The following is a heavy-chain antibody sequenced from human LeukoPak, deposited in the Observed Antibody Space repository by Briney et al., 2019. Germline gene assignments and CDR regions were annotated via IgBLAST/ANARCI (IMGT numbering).Heavy chain of an antibody. CDR2: INHSGST. D-gene: IGHD3-9*01. V-gene: IGHV4-34*01. CDR3: ARTQYYDILTGYPYYYGMDV. J-gene: IGHJ6*02. Sequence: PSETLSLTCAVYGGSFSGYYWSWIRQPPGKGLEWIGEINHSGSTNYNPSLKSRVTISVDTSKNQFSLKLSSVTAADTAVYYCARTQYYDILTGYPYYYGMDVWGQGTTVTVSS. CDR1: GGSFSGYY.